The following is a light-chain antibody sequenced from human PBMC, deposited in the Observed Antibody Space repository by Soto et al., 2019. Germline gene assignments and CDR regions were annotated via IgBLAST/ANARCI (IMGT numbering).Light chain of an antibody. CDR2: GAS. J-gene: IGKJ4*01. Sequence: EIVLTQSPATLSLSPGERATLSCGASQSVSTYLVWYQQKPGQAPSLLIYGASTRATGTPARFSGSGSGTEFTLTISSLQSEDFAVYYCQQYIRWPLTFGGGTKVDIK. CDR3: QQYIRWPLT. CDR1: QSVSTY. V-gene: IGKV3-15*01.